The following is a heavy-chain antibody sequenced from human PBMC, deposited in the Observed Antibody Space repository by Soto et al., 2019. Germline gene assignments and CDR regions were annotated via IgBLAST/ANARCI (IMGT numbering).Heavy chain of an antibody. CDR3: ARQVPAAIRLGWFDP. D-gene: IGHD2-2*02. CDR2: IYYSGST. CDR1: GVPISTDDYY. V-gene: IGHV4-30-4*01. Sequence: PSETLSLTCTVSGVPISTDDYYWTWIRQPPGKGLEWIGYIYYSGSTYYNWSLKSRVTISIDRSKKQFSLNLSSGTAADTAVYYCARQVPAAIRLGWFDPWGQGTLVTVSS. J-gene: IGHJ5*02.